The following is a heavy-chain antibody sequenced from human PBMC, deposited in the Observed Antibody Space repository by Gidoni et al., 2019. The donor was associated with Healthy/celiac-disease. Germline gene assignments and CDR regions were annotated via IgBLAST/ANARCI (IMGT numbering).Heavy chain of an antibody. Sequence: EVQLVESGGGLVQPGGSLRLSCAASGFTFSSYWMHWVRQAPGTGLGWVSRINSDGSSTSYADSVKGRFTISRDNAKNTLYLQMNSLRAEDTAVCYCAREGYYYDSSGPGGMDVWGQGTTVIVSS. CDR3: AREGYYYDSSGPGGMDV. D-gene: IGHD3-22*01. V-gene: IGHV3-74*01. J-gene: IGHJ6*02. CDR2: INSDGSST. CDR1: GFTFSSYW.